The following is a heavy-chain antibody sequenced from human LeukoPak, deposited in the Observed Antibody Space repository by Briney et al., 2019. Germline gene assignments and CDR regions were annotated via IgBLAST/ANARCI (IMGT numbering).Heavy chain of an antibody. Sequence: GGSLRLSCAPSGXTFSSYVIHWVRQAPGKGLECVVVLSYDGSNKYYAASVKGRFTISRDNSKNTLYLQMNSLRAEDTAVYYCARALWAGLGSYPNWFDPRGQGTLVTVSS. CDR3: ARALWAGLGSYPNWFDP. CDR1: GXTFSSYV. CDR2: LSYDGSNK. V-gene: IGHV3-30-3*01. D-gene: IGHD3-10*01. J-gene: IGHJ5*02.